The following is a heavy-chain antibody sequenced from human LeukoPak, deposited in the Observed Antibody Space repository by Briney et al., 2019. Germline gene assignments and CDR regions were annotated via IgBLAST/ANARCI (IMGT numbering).Heavy chain of an antibody. V-gene: IGHV4-4*07. CDR1: GDSISSYY. D-gene: IGHD5-24*01. Sequence: SETLSLTCTVSGDSISSYYWSWMRQPAGKGPEWIGRLFPSGRIDYNPSLRSRLTISVDRSRNQFSLKLSSVSAADTAIYYCATDSGVATSLEYWGQGTLVTVSS. J-gene: IGHJ4*02. CDR3: ATDSGVATSLEY. CDR2: LFPSGRI.